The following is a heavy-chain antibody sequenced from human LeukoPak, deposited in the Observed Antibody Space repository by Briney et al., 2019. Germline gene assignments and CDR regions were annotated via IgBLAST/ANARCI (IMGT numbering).Heavy chain of an antibody. V-gene: IGHV4-38-2*02. Sequence: SETLSLTCTVSGYSISSGNYWGWIRQPPGKGPEWIGSIYHSGITYYNPSLKSRVSISVDTSKNQFSLRLSSVNAADTAEYYCARDGDFYYFDYWGQGTQVTVSS. CDR3: ARDGDFYYFDY. CDR2: IYHSGIT. CDR1: GYSISSGNY. J-gene: IGHJ4*02.